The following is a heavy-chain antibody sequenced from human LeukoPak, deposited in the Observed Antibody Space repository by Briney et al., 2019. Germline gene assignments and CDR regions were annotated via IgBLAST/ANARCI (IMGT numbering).Heavy chain of an antibody. V-gene: IGHV3-33*01. CDR2: IWYDGSNK. Sequence: TGGSLRLSCAASGFTFSSYGMHWVRQAPGKGLEWVAVIWYDGSNKYYADSVKGRFTISRDNSKNTLYLQMNSLRAEDTAVYYCARNPISSDRSSGWYGGNYYYGMDVWGQGTTVTVSS. CDR1: GFTFSSYG. D-gene: IGHD6-19*01. J-gene: IGHJ6*02. CDR3: ARNPISSDRSSGWYGGNYYYGMDV.